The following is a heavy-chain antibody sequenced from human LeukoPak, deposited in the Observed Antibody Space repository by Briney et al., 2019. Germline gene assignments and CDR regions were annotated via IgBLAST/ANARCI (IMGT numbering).Heavy chain of an antibody. CDR3: ARGGTSAGNWRYYIDY. V-gene: IGHV4-61*02. J-gene: IGHJ4*02. D-gene: IGHD1-1*01. Sequence: SETLSLTCTVSGDSISSGSYCWSWIRQPAGKGLEWIGRIETTGNTNYNPSLKSRVTISLDTSNNQFSLKLTSVTAADTAVYYCARGGTSAGNWRYYIDYWGQGTLVTVSS. CDR1: GDSISSGSYC. CDR2: IETTGNT.